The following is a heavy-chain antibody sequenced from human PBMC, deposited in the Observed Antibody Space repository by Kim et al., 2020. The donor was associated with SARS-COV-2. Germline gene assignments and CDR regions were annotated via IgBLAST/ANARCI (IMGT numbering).Heavy chain of an antibody. CDR1: GFTFSSYG. CDR3: AVGGSPWTD. V-gene: IGHV3-30*03. Sequence: GGSLRLSCAASGFTFSSYGMHWVRQAPGKGLEWVAVISYDGSNKYYADSVKGRFTISRDNSKNTLYLQMNSLRAEDTAVYYCAVGGSPWTDWGQGTLVTVSS. D-gene: IGHD3-16*01. J-gene: IGHJ4*02. CDR2: ISYDGSNK.